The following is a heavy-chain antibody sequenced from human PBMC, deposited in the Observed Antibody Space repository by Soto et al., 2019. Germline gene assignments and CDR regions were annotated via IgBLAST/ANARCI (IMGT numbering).Heavy chain of an antibody. Sequence: PGGSLRLSCAASGFTFSSYGMHWVRQAPGKGLEWVAVISYDGSNKYYADSVKGRFTISRDNSKNTLYLQMNSLRAEDTAVYYCAKPLDSSGYMVGYWGQGTLVTVSS. CDR2: ISYDGSNK. V-gene: IGHV3-30*18. J-gene: IGHJ4*02. CDR1: GFTFSSYG. D-gene: IGHD3-22*01. CDR3: AKPLDSSGYMVGY.